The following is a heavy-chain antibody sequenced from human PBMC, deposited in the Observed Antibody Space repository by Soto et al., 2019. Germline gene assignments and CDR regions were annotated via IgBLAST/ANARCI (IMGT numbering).Heavy chain of an antibody. CDR2: ISYDGSNK. V-gene: IGHV3-30*03. Sequence: PGGSLRLSCAASGFTFNSYGMHWVRQAPGKGLEWVAVISYDGSNKYYADSVKGRFTIARDNSKNTLYLQMSSLRAEDTAVYYCARVERYFDWQPYYYGMDVWGQGTTVTVSS. CDR1: GFTFNSYG. J-gene: IGHJ6*02. D-gene: IGHD3-9*01. CDR3: ARVERYFDWQPYYYGMDV.